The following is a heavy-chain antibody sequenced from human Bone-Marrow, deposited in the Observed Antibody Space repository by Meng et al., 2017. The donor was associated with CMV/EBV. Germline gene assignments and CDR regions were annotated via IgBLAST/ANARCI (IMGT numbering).Heavy chain of an antibody. D-gene: IGHD3-22*01. Sequence: SETLSLTCAVSGGSISSSNWWSWVRQPPGKGLEWSGEIYHSGGTNYNPSLKSRVTISVDKSKNQFSLKLSSVTAADTAVYYCARDTKDYYDSSGYFNYWGQGTLVTVSS. CDR2: IYHSGGT. CDR3: ARDTKDYYDSSGYFNY. CDR1: GGSISSSNW. V-gene: IGHV4-4*02. J-gene: IGHJ4*02.